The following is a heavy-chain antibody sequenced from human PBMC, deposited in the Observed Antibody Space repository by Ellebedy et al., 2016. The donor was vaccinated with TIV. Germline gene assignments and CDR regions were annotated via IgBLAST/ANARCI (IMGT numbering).Heavy chain of an antibody. D-gene: IGHD1-14*01. CDR1: GDSMSSYY. V-gene: IGHV4-4*07. J-gene: IGHJ4*01. CDR3: ARGARTGFVGPFDS. CDR2: IDSSGNS. Sequence: SETLSLTXTVPGDSMSSYYWSWIRQPAGKGLEWIGRIDSSGNSIFNPSLKSPVTMSVDTSKSQFYLNLASVTVADTAVYYCARGARTGFVGPFDSWGQGSPVTVSS.